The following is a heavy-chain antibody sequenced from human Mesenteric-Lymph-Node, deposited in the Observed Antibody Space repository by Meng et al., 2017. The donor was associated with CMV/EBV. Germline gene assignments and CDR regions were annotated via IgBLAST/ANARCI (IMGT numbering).Heavy chain of an antibody. Sequence: GESLKISCAASGFDFGGYTMTWVRQAPGKGLEWVSSITATGSYIFYADSVKGRFSISRDGAQKSLFLQMNSLRAEDTAIYFCARDSKWEQPIYWGQGTLVTVSS. D-gene: IGHD1/OR15-1a*01. J-gene: IGHJ4*02. CDR1: GFDFGGYT. CDR2: ITATGSYI. CDR3: ARDSKWEQPIY. V-gene: IGHV3-21*01.